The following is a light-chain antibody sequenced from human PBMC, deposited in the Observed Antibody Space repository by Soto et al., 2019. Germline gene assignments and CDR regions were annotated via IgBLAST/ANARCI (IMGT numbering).Light chain of an antibody. CDR1: QSISSY. Sequence: DIQMTQSPSSLSASIGDRVTITCPASQSISSYLNWYQHRPGKAPKLLIYAASSLQPGVPSRFSGSGSGTDFTLTISSLQPEDFATYYCQQSYSTRLTFGGGTKVEIK. CDR3: QQSYSTRLT. CDR2: AAS. J-gene: IGKJ4*01. V-gene: IGKV1-39*01.